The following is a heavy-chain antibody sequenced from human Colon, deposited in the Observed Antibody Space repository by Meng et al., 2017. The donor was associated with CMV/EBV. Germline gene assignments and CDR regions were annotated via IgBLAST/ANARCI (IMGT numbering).Heavy chain of an antibody. CDR2: TSYDGSSN. D-gene: IGHD2-2*03. Sequence: GESLKISCAASRFTFSSYAMHWVRQAPGKGLEWVALTSYDGSSNYYADSVKGRCTISRDNSKNALYVQMNSLRAEDTAVYYCARGGYCSSTSCPDYYYYGMDVWGQGTTVTVSS. CDR1: RFTFSSYA. J-gene: IGHJ6*02. V-gene: IGHV3-30*04. CDR3: ARGGYCSSTSCPDYYYYGMDV.